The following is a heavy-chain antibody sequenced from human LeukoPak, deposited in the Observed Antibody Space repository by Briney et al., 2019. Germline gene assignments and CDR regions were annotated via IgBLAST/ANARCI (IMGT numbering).Heavy chain of an antibody. J-gene: IGHJ6*02. CDR1: GFTFSSYA. Sequence: GGSLRLSCAASGFTFSSYAMHWVRQAPGKGLEWVAVISYDGSNKYYADSVKGRFTISRDNSKNTLCLQMNSLRAEDTAVYYCARDFNGQDYYDSSGYGVLDVWGQGTTVTVSS. CDR3: ARDFNGQDYYDSSGYGVLDV. V-gene: IGHV3-30-3*01. D-gene: IGHD3-22*01. CDR2: ISYDGSNK.